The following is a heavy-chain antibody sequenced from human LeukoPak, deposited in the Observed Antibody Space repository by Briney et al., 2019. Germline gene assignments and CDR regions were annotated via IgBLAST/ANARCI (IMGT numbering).Heavy chain of an antibody. J-gene: IGHJ3*01. D-gene: IGHD5-18*01. CDR3: AKSRGYTYGQDTFDV. CDR2: ISDSGFDT. CDR1: GFTFNSYA. V-gene: IGHV3-23*01. Sequence: GGSLRLFCEASGFTFNSYAMSWVRQAPGKGLEWVSGISDSGFDTFYADSVKGRLTTSRDNSKKTLYLQMNNLRTEDTALYYCAKSRGYTYGQDTFDVWGQGTLVAVSS.